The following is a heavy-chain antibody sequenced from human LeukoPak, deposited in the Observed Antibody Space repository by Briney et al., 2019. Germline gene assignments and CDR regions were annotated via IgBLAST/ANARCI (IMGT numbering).Heavy chain of an antibody. V-gene: IGHV3-72*01. Sequence: GGSLRLSCAASGFTFSDHYMDWFRQAPGKGLEWVGRTRNKANSYTTEYAASVKGRFTISRDDSKNSLYLQMNSLKTEDTAVYYCARVYSSAWSGSYFDYWGQGTLVTVSS. CDR3: ARVYSSAWSGSYFDY. CDR1: GFTFSDHY. J-gene: IGHJ4*02. D-gene: IGHD6-13*01. CDR2: TRNKANSYTT.